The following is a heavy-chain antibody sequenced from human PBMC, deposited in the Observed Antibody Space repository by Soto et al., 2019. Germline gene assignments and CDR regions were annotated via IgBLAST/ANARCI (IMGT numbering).Heavy chain of an antibody. V-gene: IGHV3-23*01. CDR1: GFTFTSYA. CDR2: ITAHADRT. J-gene: IGHJ5*02. CDR3: AKDPLSYSSSWYPNWFGP. Sequence: EVQLLESGGGLVQPGGSLRLSCAASGFTFTSYAMSWVRQAPGKGLEWVSGITAHADRTFYADSVKGRFTVSRDNAQNRLYLQMNGLRAEDTAIYYCAKDPLSYSSSWYPNWFGPWGQGTLVTVSS. D-gene: IGHD6-13*01.